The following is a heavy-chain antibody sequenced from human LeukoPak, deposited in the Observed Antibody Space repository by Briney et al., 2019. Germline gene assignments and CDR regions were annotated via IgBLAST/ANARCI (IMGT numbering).Heavy chain of an antibody. CDR2: ISYDGSLK. D-gene: IGHD5-18*01. J-gene: IGHJ4*02. CDR1: GFAFRSYT. CDR3: ARVSLERQLWLPFDY. Sequence: GGSLRLSCAASGFAFRSYTMNWVRQAPGKGLEWVTAISYDGSLKYYADSVRGRFTISRDNSKNTLYLQMNSLRTDDTAVYYCARVSLERQLWLPFDYWGQGTLVTVSS. V-gene: IGHV3-30*03.